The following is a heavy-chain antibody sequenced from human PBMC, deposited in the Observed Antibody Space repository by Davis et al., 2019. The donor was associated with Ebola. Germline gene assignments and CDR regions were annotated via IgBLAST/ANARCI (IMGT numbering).Heavy chain of an antibody. CDR1: GFTFSSYA. CDR3: ASGGIAAGDY. D-gene: IGHD6-13*01. CDR2: ISGSGGST. J-gene: IGHJ4*02. V-gene: IGHV3-23*01. Sequence: GESLKISCAASGFTFSSYAMSWVRQAPGKGLEWVSAISGSGGSTYYADSVKGRFTISRDNSKNTLYLQMNSLRAEDTAVYYCASGGIAAGDYWGQGTLVTVSS.